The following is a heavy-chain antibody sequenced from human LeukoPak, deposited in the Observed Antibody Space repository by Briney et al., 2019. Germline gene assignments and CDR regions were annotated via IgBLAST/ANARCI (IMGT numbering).Heavy chain of an antibody. CDR1: GFTFSSYA. CDR3: AQGTPTGYGTSWFDY. Sequence: GGSLRLSCAASGFTFSSYAMSWVRQAPGKGLEWVSLITGSGGNTYSADSVKGRFTISRDNSKNTLYLQMGSLRAEDTAIYYCAQGTPTGYGTSWFDYWGQGTLVTVSS. CDR2: ITGSGGNT. J-gene: IGHJ4*02. D-gene: IGHD6-13*01. V-gene: IGHV3-23*01.